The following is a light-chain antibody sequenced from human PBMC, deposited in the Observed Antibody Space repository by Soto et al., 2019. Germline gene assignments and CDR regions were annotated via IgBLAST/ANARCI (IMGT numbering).Light chain of an antibody. V-gene: IGLV2-8*01. CDR3: SSYVGRNNFV. Sequence: QSALTQPPSASGSPGQSVTISCTGASSDVGRYNYVSWYQQHPGKAPKLMIYDVTKRPSGVPDRFSGSKSGNTASLTVSGLQAEDEADYYCSSYVGRNNFVFGTGTKLTVL. J-gene: IGLJ1*01. CDR1: SSDVGRYNY. CDR2: DVT.